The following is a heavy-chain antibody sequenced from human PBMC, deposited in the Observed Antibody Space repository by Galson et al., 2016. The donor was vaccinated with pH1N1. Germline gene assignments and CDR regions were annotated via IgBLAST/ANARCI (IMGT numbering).Heavy chain of an antibody. CDR3: ARGNPPSSPVDY. CDR2: IWLDGSNT. V-gene: IGHV3-33*01. Sequence: SLRLSCAASGFAFSNYGIHWVRQAPGKGLEWVAVIWLDGSNTPYADSVKGRFTISRDDSKNTVSLQMDSLRAEDTAIYYWARGNPPSSPVDYWGQGTLVTVSS. J-gene: IGHJ4*02. CDR1: GFAFSNYG.